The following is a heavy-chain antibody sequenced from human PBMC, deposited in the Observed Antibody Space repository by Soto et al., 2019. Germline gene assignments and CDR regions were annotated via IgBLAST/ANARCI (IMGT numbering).Heavy chain of an antibody. Sequence: QVQLQESGPGLVKPSETLSLTCTVSSGSISSYSWSWIRQPAGKGLEWIGHIYATGSTNSNPSLKRRVTMSVDTSKNQFSLKLTSVTAADTAVYYCARDQGVTAAGVTWFDPWGQGTLVTVSS. V-gene: IGHV4-4*07. D-gene: IGHD6-13*01. CDR3: ARDQGVTAAGVTWFDP. CDR1: SGSISSYS. CDR2: IYATGST. J-gene: IGHJ5*02.